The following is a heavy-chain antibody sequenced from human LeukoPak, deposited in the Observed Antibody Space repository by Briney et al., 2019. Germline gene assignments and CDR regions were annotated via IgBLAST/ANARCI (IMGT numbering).Heavy chain of an antibody. V-gene: IGHV4-59*01. CDR3: ARVSPLGSGYGFYFDY. J-gene: IGHJ4*02. CDR2: IYYSGSA. D-gene: IGHD3-22*01. CDR1: GGSISSYY. Sequence: PSETLSLTCTVSGGSISSYYWSWIRQPPGKGLEWIGYIYYSGSANYNPSLKSRVTISVDTSKNQFSLKLSSVTAADTAVYYCARVSPLGSGYGFYFDYWGQGTLVTVSS.